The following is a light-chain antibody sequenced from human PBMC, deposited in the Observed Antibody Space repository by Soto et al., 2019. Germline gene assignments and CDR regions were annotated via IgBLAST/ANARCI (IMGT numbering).Light chain of an antibody. V-gene: IGLV3-21*02. Sequence: SYELTQPPSVSVAPGQTASITCGGNNIGAKGVHWYQQKNPGQAPVLVVFDDRARPSAIPERFSGSNSGNTATLTISRVEAGDEGDYYCQVWHSTSVRVFGGGTKLTVL. CDR1: NIGAKG. CDR3: QVWHSTSVRV. CDR2: DDR. J-gene: IGLJ2*01.